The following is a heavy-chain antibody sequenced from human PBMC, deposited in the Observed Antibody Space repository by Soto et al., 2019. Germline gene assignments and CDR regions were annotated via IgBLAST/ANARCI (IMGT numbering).Heavy chain of an antibody. J-gene: IGHJ4*02. V-gene: IGHV4-34*01. CDR1: GGSFSGYY. Sequence: PSETLSLTCAVYGGSFSGYYWSWIRQPPGKGLEWIGEINHSGSTNYNPSLKSRVTISVDTSKNQFSLKLSSVTAADTAVYYCGRGPSGNFDYWGQGTLVTVSP. CDR3: GRGPSGNFDY. CDR2: INHSGST.